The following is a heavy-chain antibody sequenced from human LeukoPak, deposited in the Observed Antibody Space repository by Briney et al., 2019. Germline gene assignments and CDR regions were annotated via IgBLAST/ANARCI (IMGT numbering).Heavy chain of an antibody. CDR3: ASPKPHYDSSGGGYAFDI. Sequence: SETLSLTCTVSGGSISSSSYYWGWIRQPPGKGLEWIGSIYYSGSTYYNPSLKSRVTISVDTSKNQFSLKLSSVTAADTAVYYCASPKPHYDSSGGGYAFDIWGQGTMVTVSS. J-gene: IGHJ3*02. D-gene: IGHD3-22*01. V-gene: IGHV4-39*01. CDR1: GGSISSSSYY. CDR2: IYYSGST.